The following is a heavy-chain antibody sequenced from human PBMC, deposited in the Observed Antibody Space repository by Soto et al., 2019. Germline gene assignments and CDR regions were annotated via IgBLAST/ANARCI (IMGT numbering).Heavy chain of an antibody. V-gene: IGHV3-30*18. CDR2: ISYDGSNK. Sequence: QVQLVESGGGVVQPGRSLRLSCAASGFTFSSYGMHWVRQAPGKGMEWVAVISYDGSNKYYADSVKGRFTISRDNSKNKLYLQMNSLRAEDTAVYYCANMFDYWGQGTLVTVSS. J-gene: IGHJ4*02. CDR3: ANMFDY. CDR1: GFTFSSYG.